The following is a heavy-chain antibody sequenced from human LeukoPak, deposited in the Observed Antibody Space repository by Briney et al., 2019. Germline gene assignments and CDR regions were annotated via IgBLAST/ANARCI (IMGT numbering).Heavy chain of an antibody. CDR1: GFTFSSYA. CDR3: TSDSRGTTRVLVGY. Sequence: PGGSLRLSCAASGFTFSSYAMSWVRQAPGKGLEWVGRIKNDGTTDYAGPVEGRFTISRDVTKNMLYLQMNRLKIDDTAVYYCTSDSRGTTRVLVGYWGQGTLVTVSP. J-gene: IGHJ4*02. D-gene: IGHD3-16*01. CDR2: IKNDGTT. V-gene: IGHV3-15*01.